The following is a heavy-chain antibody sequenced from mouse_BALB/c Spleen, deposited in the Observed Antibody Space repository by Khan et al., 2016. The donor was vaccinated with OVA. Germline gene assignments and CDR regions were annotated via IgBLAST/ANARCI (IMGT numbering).Heavy chain of an antibody. CDR1: GYSITSDYA. CDR3: ARDGSRYTYAMDY. Sequence: EVQLQESGPGLVKPSQSLSLTCTVTGYSITSDYAWNWIRQFPGNKLEWMGYIRSSASTNYNTALKSRISITRATPKNQFFLQLNSVTTEDTATYYCARDGSRYTYAMDYWGQGTSVTVSS. J-gene: IGHJ4*01. CDR2: IRSSAST. V-gene: IGHV3-2*02. D-gene: IGHD2-3*01.